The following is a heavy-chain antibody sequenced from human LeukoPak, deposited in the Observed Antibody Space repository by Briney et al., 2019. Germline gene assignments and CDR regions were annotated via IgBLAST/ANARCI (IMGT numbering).Heavy chain of an antibody. D-gene: IGHD7-27*01. CDR3: VRGLLGPDY. V-gene: IGHV3-74*01. J-gene: IGHJ4*02. CDR2: INNDGSGT. Sequence: GGSLRLSCAASGFTFSSYWMHWVPQAPGKGLMWVSRINNDGSGTVYADSVEGRFTISRDNAKNTLYLQMNSLRAADTAVYYCVRGLLGPDYWGQGTQVTVSS. CDR1: GFTFSSYW.